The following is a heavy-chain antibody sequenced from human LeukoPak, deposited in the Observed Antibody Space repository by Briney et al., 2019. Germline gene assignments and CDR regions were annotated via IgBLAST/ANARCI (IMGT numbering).Heavy chain of an antibody. CDR2: IYYSGST. CDR3: ARGNYCTNGVCYGPDYFQH. Sequence: SETLSLTCTVSGDSISNYYWSWIRQPPGKGLEWIGYIYYSGSTNYNPSLKSRVTISVDTSKNQFSLKLSSVTAADTAVYYCARGNYCTNGVCYGPDYFQHWGQGTLVTVSS. CDR1: GDSISNYY. V-gene: IGHV4-59*08. D-gene: IGHD2-8*01. J-gene: IGHJ1*01.